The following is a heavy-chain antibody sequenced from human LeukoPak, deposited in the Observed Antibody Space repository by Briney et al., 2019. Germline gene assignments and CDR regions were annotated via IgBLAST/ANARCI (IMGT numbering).Heavy chain of an antibody. D-gene: IGHD6-6*01. CDR3: ARRVSYSSSRHYFDY. CDR1: GYSFTSYW. Sequence: PWKSLKISCKGSGYSFTSYWIGWVRQMPGKGLEWMGIIYPGDSDTRYSPSFQGQVTISADKSISTSYLQWSSLKAPDTAMYYCARRVSYSSSRHYFDYWGQGTLVTVSS. CDR2: IYPGDSDT. V-gene: IGHV5-51*01. J-gene: IGHJ4*02.